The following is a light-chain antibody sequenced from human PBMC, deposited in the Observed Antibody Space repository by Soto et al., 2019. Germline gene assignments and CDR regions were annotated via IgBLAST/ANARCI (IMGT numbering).Light chain of an antibody. CDR2: WAS. CDR3: QKYYTTPFT. J-gene: IGKJ4*01. Sequence: DIVLTQSPDSLTLALGERATITCKSSQSVLYSSDKKNYLAWYQQKPGQPPKLVIYWASARQSGVPDRFSGSGSATDFTLTISSLRSEDEAVYYCQKYYTTPFTFGGGTKVEVK. CDR1: QSVLYSSDKKNY. V-gene: IGKV4-1*01.